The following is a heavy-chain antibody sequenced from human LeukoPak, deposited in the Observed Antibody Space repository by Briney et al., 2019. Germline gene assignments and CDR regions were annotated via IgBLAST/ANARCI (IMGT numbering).Heavy chain of an antibody. CDR2: INPSGGGT. Sequence: GASVKVSCKASGYTFISYYMHWVRQAPGQGLEWMGIINPSGGGTSYAQKFQGRVTMTRDTSTSTVYMELSSLRSEDTAVYYCARDSKRGFDPWGQGTLVTVSS. J-gene: IGHJ5*02. CDR3: ARDSKRGFDP. D-gene: IGHD5-24*01. CDR1: GYTFISYY. V-gene: IGHV1-46*01.